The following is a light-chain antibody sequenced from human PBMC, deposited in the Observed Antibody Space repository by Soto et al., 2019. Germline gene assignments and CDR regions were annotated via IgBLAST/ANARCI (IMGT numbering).Light chain of an antibody. CDR3: QQYNNWTPWT. CDR1: QSVSGN. Sequence: EIVMTHSPATLSVSPGERATLSCRASQSVSGNLAWYQQKPGQAPRLLIYGASTRSTGIPARFSGSGSGTEFTLTNSSLQSEDFAVYYCQQYNNWTPWTFGQGTKVEIK. J-gene: IGKJ1*01. V-gene: IGKV3-15*01. CDR2: GAS.